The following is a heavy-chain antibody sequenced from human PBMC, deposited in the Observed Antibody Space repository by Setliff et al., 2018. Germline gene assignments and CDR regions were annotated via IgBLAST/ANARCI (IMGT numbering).Heavy chain of an antibody. J-gene: IGHJ1*01. CDR1: GAPVSSHY. V-gene: IGHV4-59*02. CDR2: ISYSGIT. CDR3: VREGYSEYFQD. D-gene: IGHD1-1*01. Sequence: SETLSLTCNVSGAPVSSHYWDWIRQPPGKGLEWIGFISYSGITTYNVSLKSRVSISVDTSKNQLSLTLSSVTAADTAVYYCVREGYSEYFQDWGRGTLVTVS.